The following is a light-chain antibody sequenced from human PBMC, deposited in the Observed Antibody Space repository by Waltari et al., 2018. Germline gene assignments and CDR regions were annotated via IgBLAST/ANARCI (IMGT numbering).Light chain of an antibody. Sequence: DVVVSQSLLSLPFSHDQSASISCTSAHSLVYSDGNTYLNWFQQRPGQSPRSLVYKVSNWDSGVQDRFSGSGSGTDFTLKISRVEAEDVGVYYCMQGTHWPPYTFGQGTKLEIK. CDR3: MQGTHWPPYT. J-gene: IGKJ2*01. CDR1: HSLVYSDGNTY. V-gene: IGKV2D-30*01. CDR2: KVS.